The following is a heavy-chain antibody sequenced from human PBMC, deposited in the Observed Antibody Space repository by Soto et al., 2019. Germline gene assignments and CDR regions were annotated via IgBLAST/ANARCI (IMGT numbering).Heavy chain of an antibody. V-gene: IGHV4-31*03. J-gene: IGHJ5*02. CDR3: ARGDLWFGELSGWFDP. D-gene: IGHD3-10*01. CDR1: GGSISSGGHY. CDR2: IYYSGST. Sequence: SETLSLTCTVSGGSISSGGHYWSWIPQHPGKGLEWIGYIYYSGSTYYNPSLKSRVTISVDTSKNQFSLKLSSVTAADTAVYYCARGDLWFGELSGWFDPWGQGTLVTVSS.